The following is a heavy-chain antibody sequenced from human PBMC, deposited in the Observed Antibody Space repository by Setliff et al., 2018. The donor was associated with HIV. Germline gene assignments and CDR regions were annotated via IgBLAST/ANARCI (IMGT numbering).Heavy chain of an antibody. Sequence: PGGSLRLSCAASGFPFSGSAIHWVRRASGKGLEWVGRIKTQPSNYATAYAASVKGRFTISRDDSKNTAYLQMNSLKTEDTAVYYCTREPIVGATGEDAFDIWGQGTMVTVSS. D-gene: IGHD1-26*01. J-gene: IGHJ3*02. CDR3: TREPIVGATGEDAFDI. CDR2: IKTQPSNYAT. CDR1: GFPFSGSA. V-gene: IGHV3-73*01.